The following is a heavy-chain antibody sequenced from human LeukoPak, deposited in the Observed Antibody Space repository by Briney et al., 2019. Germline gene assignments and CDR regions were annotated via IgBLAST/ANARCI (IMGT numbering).Heavy chain of an antibody. CDR2: IKQDGSEK. CDR1: GFTFSSYW. V-gene: IGHV3-7*01. Sequence: QPGGSLRLSCAASGFTFSSYWMRWVRQAPGKGVEGVANIKQDGSEKYYVDYVKGGFTISRDKEKNSLYLQMNSLRAEDTAVYYCARESSSWYEYWGQGTLVTVSS. D-gene: IGHD6-13*01. J-gene: IGHJ4*02. CDR3: ARESSSWYEY.